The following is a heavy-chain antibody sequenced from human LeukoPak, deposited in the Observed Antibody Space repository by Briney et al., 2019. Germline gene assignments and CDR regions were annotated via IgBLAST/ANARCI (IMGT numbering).Heavy chain of an antibody. D-gene: IGHD3-10*01. CDR2: MYYSGST. CDR3: ASRMVRGVTLRRWFDP. Sequence: SETLSLTCTVSGGSIRSYYWSWIRQPPGKGLEWIGYMYYSGSTNYNPSLKSRVTISVDTSKNQFSLKLSSVTAADTAVYYCASRMVRGVTLRRWFDPWGQGTLVTVSS. V-gene: IGHV4-59*01. J-gene: IGHJ5*02. CDR1: GGSIRSYY.